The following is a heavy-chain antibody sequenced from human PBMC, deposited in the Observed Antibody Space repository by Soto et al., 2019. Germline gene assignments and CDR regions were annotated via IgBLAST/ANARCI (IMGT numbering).Heavy chain of an antibody. D-gene: IGHD3-10*01. CDR2: IYPGDSDT. Sequence: RXXSLKLSCKASGHSFTSYSIDWVREMPGKGLEWMGIIYPGDSDTRYSPSFQGQVTISADKSISTAYLQWSSLKASDTAMYYCARHQSIRGVISAASYWGQGTLVTVSS. CDR1: GHSFTSYS. J-gene: IGHJ4*02. V-gene: IGHV5-51*01. CDR3: ARHQSIRGVISAASY.